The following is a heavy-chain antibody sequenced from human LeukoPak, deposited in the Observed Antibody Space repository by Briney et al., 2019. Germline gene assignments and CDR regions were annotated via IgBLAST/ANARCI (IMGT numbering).Heavy chain of an antibody. V-gene: IGHV4-38-2*01. CDR3: ARGTTMVTSAFDI. Sequence: SETLSLTCAVSGYSISSGYYWGWVRQPPGKGLEWIGSIYLSGSTYYNRSLKSRVTISVDTSKTQSSLKLSSVTAADTAVYYCARGTTMVTSAFDIWGQGTMVTVSS. D-gene: IGHD5-18*01. CDR1: GYSISSGYY. J-gene: IGHJ3*02. CDR2: IYLSGST.